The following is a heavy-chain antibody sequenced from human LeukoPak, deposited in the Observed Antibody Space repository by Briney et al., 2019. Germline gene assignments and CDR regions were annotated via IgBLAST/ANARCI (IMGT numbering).Heavy chain of an antibody. CDR3: ARGDYGGNSNFDY. J-gene: IGHJ4*02. V-gene: IGHV4-39*07. CDR1: GGSISSSHYY. D-gene: IGHD4-23*01. CDR2: IYYSGST. Sequence: SETLSLTCTVSGGSISSSHYYWDWIRQPPGKGLEWIGNIYYSGSTYYNPSLKSRVTISVDTSKNQFSLKLSSVTAADTAVYYCARGDYGGNSNFDYWGQGTLVTVSS.